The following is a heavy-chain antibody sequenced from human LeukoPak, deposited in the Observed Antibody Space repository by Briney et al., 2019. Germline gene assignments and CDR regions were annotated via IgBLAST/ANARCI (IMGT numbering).Heavy chain of an antibody. V-gene: IGHV1-46*01. CDR2: INPSGSST. D-gene: IGHD1-7*01. CDR3: ASQRHNWNYDY. CDR1: GYTFTSYY. Sequence: ASVKVSCKASGYTFTSYYMHWVRQAPGQGLEWMGIINPSGSSTSYAQKFQGRVTITADKSTSTAYMELSSLRSEDTAVYYCASQRHNWNYDYWGQGTLVTVSS. J-gene: IGHJ4*02.